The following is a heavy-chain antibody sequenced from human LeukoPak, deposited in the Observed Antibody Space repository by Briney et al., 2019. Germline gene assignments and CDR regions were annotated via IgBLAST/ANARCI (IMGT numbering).Heavy chain of an antibody. J-gene: IGHJ4*02. D-gene: IGHD3-3*01. CDR2: ISSSGSTI. CDR3: ARGEDYDFWSGYSVY. Sequence: PGGSLRLSCAASGFTFSDYYMSWMRQAPGKGLEGVSYISSSGSTICYADSVKGRFTISRDNAKNSLYLQMNSLRAEDTAVYYCARGEDYDFWSGYSVYWGQGTLVTVSS. CDR1: GFTFSDYY. V-gene: IGHV3-11*01.